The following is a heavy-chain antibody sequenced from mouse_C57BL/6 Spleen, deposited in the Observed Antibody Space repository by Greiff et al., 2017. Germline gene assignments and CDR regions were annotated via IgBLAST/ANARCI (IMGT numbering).Heavy chain of an antibody. Sequence: VQLQQSGAELVKPGASVKISCKASGYAFSSYWMNWVKQRPGKGLEWIGQIYPGDGDTNYNGKFKGKATLTADKSSSTAYMQLSSLTSEDSAVYFCARSGYYGSSPYWCFDVWGTGTTVTVSS. CDR1: GYAFSSYW. CDR3: ARSGYYGSSPYWCFDV. J-gene: IGHJ1*03. D-gene: IGHD1-1*01. V-gene: IGHV1-80*01. CDR2: IYPGDGDT.